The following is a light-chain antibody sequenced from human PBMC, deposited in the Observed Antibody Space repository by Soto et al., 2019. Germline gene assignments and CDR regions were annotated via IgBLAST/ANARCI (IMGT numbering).Light chain of an antibody. V-gene: IGLV2-14*02. J-gene: IGLJ1*01. CDR3: CSYTSLSTLV. CDR1: SCNVGRYKL. CDR2: EVN. Sequence: QSALTQPPSVSGAPGQSITISCTGSSCNVGRYKLVSWYQQHPGKAPKLMIFEVNKRPSGVSDRFSGSKSGNSASLTISGHKVDEDDYYCWCSYTSLSTLVFGTGTKVTLL.